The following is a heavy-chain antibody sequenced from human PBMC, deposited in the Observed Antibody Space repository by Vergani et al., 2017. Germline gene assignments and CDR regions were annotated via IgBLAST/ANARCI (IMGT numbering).Heavy chain of an antibody. J-gene: IGHJ6*02. V-gene: IGHV3-15*01. D-gene: IGHD5-12*01. Sequence: EVQLVESGGGLVKPGGSLRLSCAASGFTFSNAWMSWVRQAPGKGLEWVGRNKSKTDGGTTDYAATVKGRFTISRDDSKNTLYLQMNSLKTEDTAVYYCTAKIGLRGDVWGQGTTVTVSS. CDR1: GFTFSNAW. CDR2: NKSKTDGGTT. CDR3: TAKIGLRGDV.